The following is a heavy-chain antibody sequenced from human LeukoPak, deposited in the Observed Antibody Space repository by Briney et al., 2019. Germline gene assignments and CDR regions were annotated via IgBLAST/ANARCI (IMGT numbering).Heavy chain of an antibody. CDR2: IYSGDTT. D-gene: IGHD1-26*01. CDR3: ARDPGGAKFDY. V-gene: IGHV3-53*01. Sequence: PGGSLRLSCAASGFTFSSYAMHWARQAPGKGLEWVSVIYSGDTTAYADSVKGRFTISRDNSKNTLYLQLNSLRVEDTAVFYCARDPGGAKFDYWGQGSLVTVSS. J-gene: IGHJ4*02. CDR1: GFTFSSYA.